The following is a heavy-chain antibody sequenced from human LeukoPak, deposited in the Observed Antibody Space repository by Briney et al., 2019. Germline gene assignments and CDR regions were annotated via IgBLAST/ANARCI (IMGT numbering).Heavy chain of an antibody. CDR3: AREVDGGSDL. Sequence: GGALRLSCAASGFTFRSYTMRWVRQAPGXGLESVSDISPNGGTTYYMNSVKARFTISRDNSKNTLYLQLGSLRAEEMAVYYCAREVDGGSDLWGQGTLVTVSS. J-gene: IGHJ5*02. CDR2: ISPNGGTT. CDR1: GFTFRSYT. D-gene: IGHD3-16*01. V-gene: IGHV3-64*01.